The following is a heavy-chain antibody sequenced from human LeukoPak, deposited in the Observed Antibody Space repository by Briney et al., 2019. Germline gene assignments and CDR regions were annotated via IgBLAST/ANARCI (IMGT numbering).Heavy chain of an antibody. V-gene: IGHV4-59*01. CDR1: GGSISSYY. CDR2: IYYSGST. J-gene: IGHJ3*02. CDR3: EKYRVGAKSGHAFNI. D-gene: IGHD1-26*01. Sequence: SETLSLTCTVSGGSISSYYWSWIRQPPGKGLEWIGYIYYSGSTNYNPSLKSRVTISVDTSKNQFSLKLSSVTAADTAVYYCEKYRVGAKSGHAFNIWGPGTM.